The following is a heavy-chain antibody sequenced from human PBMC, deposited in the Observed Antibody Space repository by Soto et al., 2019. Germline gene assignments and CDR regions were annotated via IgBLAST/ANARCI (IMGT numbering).Heavy chain of an antibody. J-gene: IGHJ5*02. CDR3: ASQCRGVTCHWFVP. CDR1: SGSISSTIYS. D-gene: IGHD2-15*01. V-gene: IGHV4-39*01. CDR2: IFYSGST. Sequence: QLQLQESGPGLVKPSETLSLTCTVSSGSISSTIYSWDWIRQPPGKGLEWIGSIFYSGSTYYNPSLTSRVTISVDTSKNQFSLTLTSVTAADTAVYYCASQCRGVTCHWFVPWGQGTLVTVSS.